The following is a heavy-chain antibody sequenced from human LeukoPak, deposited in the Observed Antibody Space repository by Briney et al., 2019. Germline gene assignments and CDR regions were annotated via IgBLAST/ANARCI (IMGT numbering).Heavy chain of an antibody. CDR1: GGSFSGYY. CDR2: INHSGSN. V-gene: IGHV4-34*01. CDR3: ARKYAFDI. Sequence: SETLSLTCAVYGGSFSGYYWSWIRQPPGKGLEWIGEINHSGSNNYNPSLKSRVTISVDTSKNQFSLKLSSVTAADTAVYYCARKYAFDIWGQGTMVTVSS. J-gene: IGHJ3*02.